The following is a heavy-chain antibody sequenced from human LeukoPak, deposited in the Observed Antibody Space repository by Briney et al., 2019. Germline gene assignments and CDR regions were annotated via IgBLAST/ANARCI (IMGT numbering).Heavy chain of an antibody. J-gene: IGHJ4*02. V-gene: IGHV3-23*01. CDR3: AKDLVGGDSSGYYYHDY. CDR2: ISGSGGST. D-gene: IGHD3-22*01. CDR1: GFTFSSYA. Sequence: GGSLRLSCAASGFTFSSYAMSWVRQAPGKELEWVSAISGSGGSTYYADSVKGRFTISRDNSKNTLYLQMNSLRAEDTAVYYCAKDLVGGDSSGYYYHDYWGQGTLVTVSS.